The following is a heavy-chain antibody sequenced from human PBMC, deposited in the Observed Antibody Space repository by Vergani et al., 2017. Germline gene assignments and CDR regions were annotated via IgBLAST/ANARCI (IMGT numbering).Heavy chain of an antibody. CDR1: GYSFNSYW. CDR2: IYPGDSDT. V-gene: IGHV5-51*01. Sequence: EVQLVQSGAEVQKPGESLKISCKGSGYSFNSYWIGWVRQMPGKGLEWMGIIYPGDSDTRYSPSFPCQVTISADKSISTAYLQRSSLKASDTAMYYCARHAAAPLLSHHDYWGQGTLVTVSS. CDR3: ARHAAAPLLSHHDY. J-gene: IGHJ4*02. D-gene: IGHD2-2*01.